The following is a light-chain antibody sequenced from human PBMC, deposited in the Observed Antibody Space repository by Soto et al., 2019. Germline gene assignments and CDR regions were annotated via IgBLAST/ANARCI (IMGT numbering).Light chain of an antibody. J-gene: IGLJ1*01. CDR1: SSDVGTYNH. CDR3: SSSTTGSLYV. Sequence: QSVLTQPASVSGSPGQSITISCTGTSSDVGTYNHVSWYQHYPGQVPKLLIYNVNHRPSGISNRFSGSRSGSTASLTISGLQVGDEAPYFCSSSTTGSLYVFGTGTKVTVL. V-gene: IGLV2-14*01. CDR2: NVN.